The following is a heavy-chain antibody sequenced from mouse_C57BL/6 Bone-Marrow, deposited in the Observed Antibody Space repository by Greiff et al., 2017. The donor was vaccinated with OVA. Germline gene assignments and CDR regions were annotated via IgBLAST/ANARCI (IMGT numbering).Heavy chain of an antibody. CDR3: ARDGKDFSDY. J-gene: IGHJ2*01. Sequence: VQLQQSGPELVKPGASVKISCKASGYAFSSSWMNWVKQRPGKGLEWIGRIYPGDGDTNYNGKFKGKATLTADKSSSTAYMQLSSLTSEDSAVYFCARDGKDFSDYWGQGTTLTVSS. CDR2: IYPGDGDT. V-gene: IGHV1-82*01. CDR1: GYAFSSSW. D-gene: IGHD1-1*01.